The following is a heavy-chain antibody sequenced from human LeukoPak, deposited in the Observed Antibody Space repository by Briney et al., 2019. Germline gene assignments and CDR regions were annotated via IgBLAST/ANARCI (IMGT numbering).Heavy chain of an antibody. J-gene: IGHJ4*02. CDR2: FDPEDGET. V-gene: IGHV1-24*01. D-gene: IGHD3-22*01. CDR1: GYTLTELS. CDR3: ATVLDSSGYYYLED. Sequence: VASVKVSCKVSGYTLTELSMHWVRQAPGKGLEWMGGFDPEDGETIYAQKFQGRVTMTEDTSTDTAYMELISLRSEDTAVYYCATVLDSSGYYYLEDWGQGTLVTVSS.